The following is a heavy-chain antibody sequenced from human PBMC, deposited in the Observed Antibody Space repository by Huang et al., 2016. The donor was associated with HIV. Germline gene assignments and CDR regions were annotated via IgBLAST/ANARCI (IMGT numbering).Heavy chain of an antibody. J-gene: IGHJ5*01. CDR1: GGSFSCYF. CDR2: INHAGVT. CDR3: AREIMISFGGPFDS. V-gene: IGHV4-34*02. Sequence: QVQLEQWGAGLLKPSETLSLTCAVYGGSFSCYFWNWIRQSPGKGLEWIGQINHAGVTDYHPSLKSRATISVDTSKNQFSLKLTSVTAADTAIYYCAREIMISFGGPFDSWGHGNLVTVSS. D-gene: IGHD3-16*01.